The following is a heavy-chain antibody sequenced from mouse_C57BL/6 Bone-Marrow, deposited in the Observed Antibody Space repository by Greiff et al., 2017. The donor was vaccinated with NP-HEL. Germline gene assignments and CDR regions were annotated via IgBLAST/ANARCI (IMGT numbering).Heavy chain of an antibody. V-gene: IGHV1-81*01. CDR1: GYTFTSYG. D-gene: IGHD2-5*01. CDR3: ARYSNYVAY. Sequence: VQLQQSGAELARPGASVKLSCKASGYTFTSYGISWVKQRTGQGLEWIGEIYPRSGNTYYNEKFKGKATLTADKSSSTAYMELRSLTSEDSAVYFCARYSNYVAYWGQGTRVTVSA. CDR2: IYPRSGNT. J-gene: IGHJ3*01.